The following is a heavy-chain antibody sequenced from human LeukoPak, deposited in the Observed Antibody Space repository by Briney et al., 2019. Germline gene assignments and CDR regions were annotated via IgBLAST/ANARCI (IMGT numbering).Heavy chain of an antibody. Sequence: ASVKDSCKASGYTFTSYAMHWVRQAPGQRLEWMGWINAGNGNTKYSQKFQGRVTITRDTSASTAYMELSSLRSEDTAVYYCARGGQYQLLGFDYWGQGTLVTVSS. V-gene: IGHV1-3*01. CDR3: ARGGQYQLLGFDY. J-gene: IGHJ4*02. D-gene: IGHD2-2*01. CDR2: INAGNGNT. CDR1: GYTFTSYA.